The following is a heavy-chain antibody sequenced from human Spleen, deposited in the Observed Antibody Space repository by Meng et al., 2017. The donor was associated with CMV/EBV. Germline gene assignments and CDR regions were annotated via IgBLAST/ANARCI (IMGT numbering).Heavy chain of an antibody. V-gene: IGHV3-73*01. J-gene: IGHJ6*02. CDR3: ARDEPGFGGSYYGYYYYGMDV. CDR2: IRSKAQSYAT. D-gene: IGHD1-26*01. CDR1: GFIFSGST. Sequence: GGSLRLSCAASGFIFSGSTIHWVRQASGKGLEWVGRIRSKAQSYATAYAASVKGRFTMFRDDSKNMAYLQMNSLKTEDTAVYYCARDEPGFGGSYYGYYYYGMDVWGQGTTVTVSS.